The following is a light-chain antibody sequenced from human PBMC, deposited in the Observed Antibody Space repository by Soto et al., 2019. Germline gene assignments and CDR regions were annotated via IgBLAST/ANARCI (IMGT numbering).Light chain of an antibody. J-gene: IGKJ4*01. V-gene: IGKV3-20*01. CDR3: QQYGSSRLT. Sequence: EIVLTQSPGTLSLSPVERATLSCMASQSVSSSFLAWYQQEPGQAPRLLIYATSSRATGIPDRFSGSGSGTDFTLTISRLEPEDFAVYYCQQYGSSRLTFGGGTKVDI. CDR2: ATS. CDR1: QSVSSSF.